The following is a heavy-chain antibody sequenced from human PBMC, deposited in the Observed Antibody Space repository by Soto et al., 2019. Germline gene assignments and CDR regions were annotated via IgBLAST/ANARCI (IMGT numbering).Heavy chain of an antibody. D-gene: IGHD6-6*01. CDR2: INAGNGNT. Sequence: EASVKVSCKASGYTFTSYAMHWVRQAPGQRLEWMGWINAGNGNTKYSQKFQGRVTITRDTSASTAYMELSSLRSEDTAVYYCARSFRKLALVDYWGHGTLVTVSS. CDR1: GYTFTSYA. CDR3: ARSFRKLALVDY. J-gene: IGHJ4*01. V-gene: IGHV1-3*01.